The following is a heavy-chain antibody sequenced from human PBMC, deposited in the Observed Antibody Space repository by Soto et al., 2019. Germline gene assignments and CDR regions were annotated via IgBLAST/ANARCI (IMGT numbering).Heavy chain of an antibody. CDR3: ARVGGSSFGYFDY. D-gene: IGHD5-18*01. CDR1: GGSIISYY. J-gene: IGHJ4*02. V-gene: IGHV4-59*01. Sequence: SETLSLTCTVSGGSIISYYWSWIRQPPGKGLEWVGYISNSGSANYNPSLKSRVTMSVDTSKSQFSLRLSSVTAADTAVYYCARVGGSSFGYFDYWGQGSLVT. CDR2: ISNSGSA.